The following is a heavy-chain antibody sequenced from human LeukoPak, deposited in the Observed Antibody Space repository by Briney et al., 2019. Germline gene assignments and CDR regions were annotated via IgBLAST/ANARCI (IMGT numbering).Heavy chain of an antibody. CDR1: GFTFSDYY. CDR3: TTGRAHYDVLSGYFSEGDYFDQ. V-gene: IGHV3-11*05. D-gene: IGHD3-3*01. J-gene: IGHJ4*02. CDR2: ISSSSSYT. Sequence: GGSLRLSCAASGFTFSDYYMSWIRQAPGKGLEWVSYISSSSSYTDYADSVKGRFTISRDNAKNSLNLQMNSLKTEDTAVYYCTTGRAHYDVLSGYFSEGDYFDQWGQGTLVTVSS.